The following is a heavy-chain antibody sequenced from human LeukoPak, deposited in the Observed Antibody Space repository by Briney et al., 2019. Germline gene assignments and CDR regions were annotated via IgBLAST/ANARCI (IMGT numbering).Heavy chain of an antibody. CDR1: GGTFSSYA. CDR3: AREVLNDYGDYYYGMDV. Sequence: ASVKVSCKASGGTFSSYAISWVRQAPGQGLEWMGGIIPIFGTANYAQKFQGRVTITADESTSTAYMELSSLRSEDTAVYYCAREVLNDYGDYYYGMDVWGQGTTVTVSS. CDR2: IIPIFGTA. D-gene: IGHD4-17*01. V-gene: IGHV1-69*13. J-gene: IGHJ6*02.